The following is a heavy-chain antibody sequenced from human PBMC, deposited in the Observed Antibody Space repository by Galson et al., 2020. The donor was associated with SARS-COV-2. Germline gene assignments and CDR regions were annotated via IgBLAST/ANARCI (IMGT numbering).Heavy chain of an antibody. CDR1: GYSFTSYW. V-gene: IGHV5-10-1*01. D-gene: IGHD2-2*01. J-gene: IGHJ5*02. CDR2: IDPSDSYT. CDR3: ARLVRDQLLLGGDWFDP. Sequence: HGESLKISCKGSGYSFTSYWISWVRQMPGKGLEWMARIDPSDSYTNYSPSFQGHVTISADKSISTAYLQWSSLKASDTAMYYCARLVRDQLLLGGDWFDPWGQGTLVTVSS.